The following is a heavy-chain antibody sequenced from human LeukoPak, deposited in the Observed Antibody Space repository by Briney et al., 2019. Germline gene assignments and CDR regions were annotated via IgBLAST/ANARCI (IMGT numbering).Heavy chain of an antibody. D-gene: IGHD3-10*01. CDR2: IYYSGST. Sequence: PSETLSLTCTVSGGSISSYYWSWIRQPPGKGLEWIGYIYYSGSTNYNPSLESRVTISVDTSKNQFSLKLSSVTAADTAVYYCAAGGRVPHYFDYWGQGTLVTVSS. J-gene: IGHJ4*02. V-gene: IGHV4-59*01. CDR1: GGSISSYY. CDR3: AAGGRVPHYFDY.